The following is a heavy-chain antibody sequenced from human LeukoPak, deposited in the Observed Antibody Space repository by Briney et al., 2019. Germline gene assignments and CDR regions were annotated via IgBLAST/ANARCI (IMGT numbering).Heavy chain of an antibody. V-gene: IGHV4-4*02. CDR3: AGRLYSSGWYNWFDP. D-gene: IGHD6-19*01. CDR2: IYHSGST. CDR1: GGSISSSNW. J-gene: IGHJ5*02. Sequence: PSGTLSLTCAVSGGSISSSNWWSWVRQPPGKGLEWIGEIYHSGSTNYNPSLKSRVTMSVDTSKNQFSLKLSSVTAADTAVYYCAGRLYSSGWYNWFDPWGQGTLVTVSS.